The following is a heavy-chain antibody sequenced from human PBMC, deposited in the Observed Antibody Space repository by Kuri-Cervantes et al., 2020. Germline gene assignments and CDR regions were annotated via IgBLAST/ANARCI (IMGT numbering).Heavy chain of an antibody. Sequence: GSLRLSCAVYGGSFSGYYWSWIRQPPGKGLEWIGEINHSGSTNYNPSLKSRVTISVDTSKNQFSLKLSSVTAADTAVYYCAREGTTDTAMVRSWADYWGQGTLVTVSS. CDR2: INHSGST. D-gene: IGHD5-18*01. V-gene: IGHV4-34*01. CDR1: GGSFSGYY. J-gene: IGHJ4*02. CDR3: AREGTTDTAMVRSWADY.